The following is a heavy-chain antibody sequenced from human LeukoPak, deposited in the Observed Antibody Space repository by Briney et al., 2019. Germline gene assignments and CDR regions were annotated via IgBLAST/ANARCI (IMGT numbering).Heavy chain of an antibody. V-gene: IGHV3-23*01. CDR2: ISGSGGST. CDR1: EFTFSSFA. J-gene: IGHJ4*02. Sequence: GGSLRLSCAASEFTFSSFAMSWVRQAPGEGLEWVSHISGSGGSTFYADSVKGRFTISRDNSKNTLYLQMDSLRAEDTAIYYCAKVITMTPGDYWGQGTLVTVSS. D-gene: IGHD3-22*01. CDR3: AKVITMTPGDY.